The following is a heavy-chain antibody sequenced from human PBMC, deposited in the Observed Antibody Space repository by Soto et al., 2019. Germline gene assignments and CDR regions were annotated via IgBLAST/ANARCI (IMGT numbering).Heavy chain of an antibody. V-gene: IGHV1-8*01. CDR2: MNPNSGNT. J-gene: IGHJ6*02. CDR3: ARRGYSSSWYYYYYYGMDV. CDR1: GYTFTSYD. Sequence: GASVKGSCKASGYTFTSYDINWVRQATGQGLEWMGWMNPNSGNTGYAQKFQGRVTMTRNTSISTVYMELSSLRSEDTAVYYCARRGYSSSWYYYYYYGMDVWGQGTTVTVSS. D-gene: IGHD6-13*01.